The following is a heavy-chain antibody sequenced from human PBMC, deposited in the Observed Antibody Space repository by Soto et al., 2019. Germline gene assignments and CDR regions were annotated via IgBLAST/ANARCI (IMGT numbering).Heavy chain of an antibody. CDR3: ARGGRGLRGAFDV. V-gene: IGHV3-30*04. J-gene: IGHJ3*01. D-gene: IGHD3-16*01. CDR2: ISFNGLSQ. Sequence: QEILVESGGGVVQSGTSLRLSCAASGFTFSSFAMHWVRQAPGKGLEWVSVISFNGLSQFYADSVRGRVTVSSDNSKNPLYLQLDSLRPDDTAVYSCARGGRGLRGAFDVWGQGTEVSVS. CDR1: GFTFSSFA.